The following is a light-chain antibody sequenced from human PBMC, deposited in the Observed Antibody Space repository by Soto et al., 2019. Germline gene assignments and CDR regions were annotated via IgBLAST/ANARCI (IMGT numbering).Light chain of an antibody. J-gene: IGKJ1*01. CDR1: QSVSSY. CDR2: GAS. CDR3: QQYGSSYPWT. V-gene: IGKV3-20*01. Sequence: EIVMTQSPATLSVSPGERATLSCRAGQSVSSYLAWYQQKPGQAPRLLIYGASSRATGIPDRFSGSGSGTDFTLTIRRLEPEDFAVYYCQQYGSSYPWTFGQGTKVDIK.